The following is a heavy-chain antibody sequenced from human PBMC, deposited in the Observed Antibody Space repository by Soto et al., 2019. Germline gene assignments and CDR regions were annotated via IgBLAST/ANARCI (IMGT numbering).Heavy chain of an antibody. CDR2: TYYRSKWYN. V-gene: IGHV6-1*01. J-gene: IGHJ6*02. D-gene: IGHD2-8*01. CDR3: ARDPQGDIVLMAPIYGMDV. CDR1: GDRVSSNSAA. Sequence: SQTLALTCAISGDRVSSNSAAWNWIRQSPSRGLEWLGRTYYRSKWYNDYAVSVKSRITINPDTSKNQFSLQLNSVTPEDTAVYYCARDPQGDIVLMAPIYGMDVWGQGTTVTV.